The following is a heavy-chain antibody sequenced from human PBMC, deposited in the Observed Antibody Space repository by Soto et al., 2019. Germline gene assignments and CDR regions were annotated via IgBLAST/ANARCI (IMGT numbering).Heavy chain of an antibody. Sequence: QVQLVQSGAEVKKPGASVKVSCKASGYTFTSYDINWVRQATGQGLEWMGWMNPNSGNTGYAKKSQGSVTMTRNTSKSTAYLELSSLRSEDTDVYYCARGRRGAVAGKVVFDSWGQGTLVTVSS. CDR3: ARGRRGAVAGKVVFDS. CDR2: MNPNSGNT. V-gene: IGHV1-8*01. D-gene: IGHD6-19*01. J-gene: IGHJ4*02. CDR1: GYTFTSYD.